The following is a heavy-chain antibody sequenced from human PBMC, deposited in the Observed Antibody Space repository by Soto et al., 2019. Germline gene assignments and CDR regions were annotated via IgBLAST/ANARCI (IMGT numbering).Heavy chain of an antibody. CDR3: ARGAWYNYDGSGDY. J-gene: IGHJ4*02. D-gene: IGHD3-22*01. V-gene: IGHV1-18*01. CDR2: ISAYNDNT. Sequence: QVQLVQSGAEVKKPGASVKVSCKASGYTFTNYPITWVRQAPGQGLEWMGWISAYNDNTIYAQKIQDRVTMTTDTSTSTAYMDLRSLTSDDTAVYYCARGAWYNYDGSGDYWGQGTLVTVSS. CDR1: GYTFTNYP.